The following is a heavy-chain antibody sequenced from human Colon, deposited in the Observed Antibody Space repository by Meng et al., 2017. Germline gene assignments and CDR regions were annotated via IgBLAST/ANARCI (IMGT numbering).Heavy chain of an antibody. CDR1: GQSLSDYY. Sequence: QVQLQQWGAGLLKPSETLSHTCGVHGQSLSDYYWNWIRQTPGKGLEWIGDVNHMGNAIYNPSLKSRVTRSVDTSKNQFSLKLRAVSAAETAVYYCARGRRLRVVPPVGMDVWGQGTMVTVSS. V-gene: IGHV4-34*01. J-gene: IGHJ6*02. CDR3: ARGRRLRVVPPVGMDV. D-gene: IGHD2-2*01. CDR2: VNHMGNA.